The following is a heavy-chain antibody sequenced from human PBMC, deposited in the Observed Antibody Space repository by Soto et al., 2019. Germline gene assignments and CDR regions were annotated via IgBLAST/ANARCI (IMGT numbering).Heavy chain of an antibody. CDR1: GFTFGKYW. D-gene: IGHD1-26*01. CDR2: INNDGSRT. J-gene: IGHJ4*02. CDR3: GTTFEY. Sequence: TGGSMSLSCPASGFTFGKYWMHWVRQVPGEGLVWVSSINNDGSRTWYADSVRGRIAMSRDNARNLVYLQMNSLRAEDTAVYYCGTTFEYWGQGALVTVSS. V-gene: IGHV3-74*01.